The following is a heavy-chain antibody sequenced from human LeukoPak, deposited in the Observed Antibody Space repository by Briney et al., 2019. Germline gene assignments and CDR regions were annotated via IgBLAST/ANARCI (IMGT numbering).Heavy chain of an antibody. V-gene: IGHV1-24*01. CDR2: FDPEDGET. CDR3: ATNLVGSSSYPTNWFDP. Sequence: ASVKVSCKVSGYTLTELSMHWVRQAPGKGLEWMGGFDPEDGETIYAQKFQGRVTMTEDTSTDTAYMELSSLRSEDTAVYYCATNLVGSSSYPTNWFDPWGQGTLVTVSS. CDR1: GYTLTELS. J-gene: IGHJ5*02. D-gene: IGHD3-22*01.